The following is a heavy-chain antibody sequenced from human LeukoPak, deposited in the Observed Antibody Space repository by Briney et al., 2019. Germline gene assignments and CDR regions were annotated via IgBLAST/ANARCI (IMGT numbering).Heavy chain of an antibody. CDR3: ARFEYDSSGYYHLDY. D-gene: IGHD3-22*01. CDR2: INSDGSGT. J-gene: IGHJ4*02. V-gene: IGHV3-74*01. CDR1: GFTFSSYW. Sequence: GGSLRLSCAASGFTFSSYWMHWVRQAPGKGLVWVSRINSDGSGTSYADSVKGRFTISRDNAKNTLYLQMNSLRAEDTAVYYCARFEYDSSGYYHLDYWGQGTLVTVSS.